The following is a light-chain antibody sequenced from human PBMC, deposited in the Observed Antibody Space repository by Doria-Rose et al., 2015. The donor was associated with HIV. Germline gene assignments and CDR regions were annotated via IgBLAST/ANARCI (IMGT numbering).Light chain of an antibody. CDR1: QSVTSSY. Sequence: EIVLTQSPGTLSLSPGERATLSCRASQSVTSSYLAWYQQKPGQAPRLLIYGASPRATGIPDRFSGSGSGTDFTLTISRLEPEDFAVFYCQQYGSSSYTFGQGTKLEIK. V-gene: IGKV3-20*01. CDR2: GAS. CDR3: QQYGSSSYT. J-gene: IGKJ2*01.